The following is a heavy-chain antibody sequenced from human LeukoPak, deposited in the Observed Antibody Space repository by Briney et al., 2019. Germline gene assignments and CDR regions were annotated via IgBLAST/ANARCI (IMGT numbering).Heavy chain of an antibody. CDR3: ARVTGATGD. V-gene: IGHV1-2*02. J-gene: IGHJ4*02. CDR1: GYTFTGYY. CDR2: INPNSGGT. D-gene: IGHD3-10*01. Sequence: AASVKVSCKASGYTFTGYYMHWVRRAPGHGLEWMGRINPNSGGTDYAQKFQGRVTMTRDTSISTAYMELSGLRSDDTAVYYCARVTGATGDWGQGTLVTVSS.